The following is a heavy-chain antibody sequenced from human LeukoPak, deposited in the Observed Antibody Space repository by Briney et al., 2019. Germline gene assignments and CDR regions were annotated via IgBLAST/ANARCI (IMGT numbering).Heavy chain of an antibody. V-gene: IGHV1-69*13. CDR1: EGTFSSYA. CDR2: IIPIFGTA. CDR3: ASYSNYEGSAHYFDY. D-gene: IGHD4-11*01. Sequence: ASVKVSCKASEGTFSSYAISWVRQAPGQGLEWMGGIIPIFGTANYAQEFQGRVTITADESTSTAYMELSSLRSEDTAVYYCASYSNYEGSAHYFDYWGQGTLVTVSS. J-gene: IGHJ4*02.